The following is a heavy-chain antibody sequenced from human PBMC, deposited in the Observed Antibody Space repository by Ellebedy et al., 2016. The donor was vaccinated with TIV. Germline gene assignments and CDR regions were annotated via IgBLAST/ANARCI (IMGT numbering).Heavy chain of an antibody. CDR3: TRSPVGGCSGGNCNYYYGMDV. CDR1: GFTVSSNY. V-gene: IGHV3-66*01. CDR2: IYSRGST. J-gene: IGHJ6*02. Sequence: GGSLRLSCAASGFTVSSNYMSWVRQAPGKGLEWVSVIYSRGSTYYADSVKGRFTISRDNSKNTLYLQMNSLRAEDTAVYYCTRSPVGGCSGGNCNYYYGMDVWGQGTTVTVSS. D-gene: IGHD2-15*01.